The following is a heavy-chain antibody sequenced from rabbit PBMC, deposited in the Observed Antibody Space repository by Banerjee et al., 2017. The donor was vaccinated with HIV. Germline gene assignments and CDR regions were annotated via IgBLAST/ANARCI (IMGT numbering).Heavy chain of an antibody. CDR2: IDPVFGST. CDR3: ARMYVVSYAFNL. CDR1: GFDFSSYY. Sequence: QLKESGGGLVQPGGSLKLSCKASGFDFSSYYMSWVRQAPGKGLEWIGYIDPVFGSTYYASWVNGRFTISSHNAQNTLYLQLNSLTAADTATYFCARMYVVSYAFNLWGPGTLVTVS. J-gene: IGHJ4*01. D-gene: IGHD5-1*01. V-gene: IGHV1S7*01.